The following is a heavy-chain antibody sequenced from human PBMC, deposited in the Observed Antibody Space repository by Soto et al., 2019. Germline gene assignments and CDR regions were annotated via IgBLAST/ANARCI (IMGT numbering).Heavy chain of an antibody. CDR3: ARDYYGSGSLDPNYYYGMDV. Sequence: GGSLRLSCAASGFTVSSNYMSWVRQAPWKGLEWVSVIYSGGSTYYADSVKGRFTIPRDNSKNTLYLQMNSLRAEDTAVYYCARDYYGSGSLDPNYYYGMDVWGQGTTVTVSS. V-gene: IGHV3-53*01. CDR2: IYSGGST. D-gene: IGHD3-10*01. CDR1: GFTVSSNY. J-gene: IGHJ6*02.